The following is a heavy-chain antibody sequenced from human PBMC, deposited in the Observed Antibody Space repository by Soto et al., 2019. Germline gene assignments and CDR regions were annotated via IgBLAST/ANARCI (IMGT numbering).Heavy chain of an antibody. D-gene: IGHD5-12*01. J-gene: IGHJ4*02. CDR3: ARVGSGYVRGFDY. CDR1: GGSLTNYY. Sequence: PSETLSLTCTVSGGSLTNYYWTWIRQPPGKGLEWIGDIYFSGSAYYNPSLESRVTISLDTPKNQFSLKLSSVTAADTAVYYCARVGSGYVRGFDYWGQGTLVTVSS. CDR2: IYFSGSA. V-gene: IGHV4-59*01.